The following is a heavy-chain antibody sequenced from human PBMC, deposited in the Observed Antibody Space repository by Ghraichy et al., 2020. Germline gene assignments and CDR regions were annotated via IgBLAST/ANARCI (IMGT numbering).Heavy chain of an antibody. CDR2: ISSSASII. J-gene: IGHJ6*02. Sequence: GGSLRLSCAASGFTFSDYYMSWIRQAPGKGLEWVSSISSSASIIYYGDSVMGRFTISRDNAKNSLFLQMNSLRAEDTAVYYCARVVDYGMDVWGQGTTVTVSS. CDR3: ARVVDYGMDV. V-gene: IGHV3-11*01. CDR1: GFTFSDYY. D-gene: IGHD2-15*01.